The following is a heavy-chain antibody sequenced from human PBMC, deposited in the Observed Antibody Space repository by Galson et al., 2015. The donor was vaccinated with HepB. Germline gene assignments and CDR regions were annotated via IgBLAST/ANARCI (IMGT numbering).Heavy chain of an antibody. J-gene: IGHJ6*02. CDR3: ARDKGRYQLPYYYYGMDV. CDR1: GFTFSDYY. D-gene: IGHD2-2*01. CDR2: ISSSGSTI. Sequence: SLRLSCAASGFTFSDYYMSWIRQAPGKGLEWVSYISSSGSTIYYADSVKGRFTISRDNAKHSLYLQMNSLRAEDTAVYYCARDKGRYQLPYYYYGMDVWGQGTTVTVSS. V-gene: IGHV3-11*01.